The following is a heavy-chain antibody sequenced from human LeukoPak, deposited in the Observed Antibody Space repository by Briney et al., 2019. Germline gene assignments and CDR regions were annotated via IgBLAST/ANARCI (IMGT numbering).Heavy chain of an antibody. V-gene: IGHV4-59*01. Sequence: SETLSLTCTVSGGSISSYYWSWIRQPPGKGLEWIGYIYYSGSTNYNPSLKSRVTISVDTSKNQFSLKLSSVTAADTAVYYCARVSTPPYYDSSGYYWYFDLWGRGTLVTVSS. CDR1: GGSISSYY. D-gene: IGHD3-22*01. J-gene: IGHJ2*01. CDR3: ARVSTPPYYDSSGYYWYFDL. CDR2: IYYSGST.